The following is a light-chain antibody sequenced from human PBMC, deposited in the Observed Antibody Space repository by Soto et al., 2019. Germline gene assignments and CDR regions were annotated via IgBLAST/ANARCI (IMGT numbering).Light chain of an antibody. V-gene: IGKV3-15*01. Sequence: EIVMTQAPGTLSVAPGERASRSCSASQTIDPNLAWYQQKPAQDPRLLIFPASTRATGIPPRFSGSGSGTEFPPTITSLQSEDFAVYYCQQYNNRPPWTFGQGTQVDIK. CDR3: QQYNNRPPWT. J-gene: IGKJ1*01. CDR2: PAS. CDR1: QTIDPN.